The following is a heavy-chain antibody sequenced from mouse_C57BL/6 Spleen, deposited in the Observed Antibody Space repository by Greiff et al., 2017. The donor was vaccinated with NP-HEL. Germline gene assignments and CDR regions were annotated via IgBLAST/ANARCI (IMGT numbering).Heavy chain of an antibody. V-gene: IGHV1-81*01. CDR3: ANIYYYGSSHYYAMDY. CDR1: GYTFTSYG. Sequence: VQLQQSGAELARPGASVKLSCKASGYTFTSYGISWVKQSTGQGLEWIGEIYPRSGNTYYNEKFKGKATLTADKSSSTAYMELRSLTSEDSAVYFCANIYYYGSSHYYAMDYWGQGTSVTVSS. J-gene: IGHJ4*01. D-gene: IGHD1-1*01. CDR2: IYPRSGNT.